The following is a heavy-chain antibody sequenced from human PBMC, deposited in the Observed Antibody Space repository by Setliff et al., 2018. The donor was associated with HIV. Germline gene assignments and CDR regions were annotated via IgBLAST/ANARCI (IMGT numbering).Heavy chain of an antibody. J-gene: IGHJ6*03. CDR3: ARAQTDYYDRGRRSHYYIDV. CDR2: MNPDSRNT. D-gene: IGHD3-22*01. V-gene: IGHV1-8*02. Sequence: ASVKVSCKPSGYTFTNYDINWVRQAAGQGLEWMGWMNPDSRNTGYAQRFEGSVTMTWDASISTAYMELNNVKFEDTAVYYCARAQTDYYDRGRRSHYYIDVWARGATVTVSS. CDR1: GYTFTNYD.